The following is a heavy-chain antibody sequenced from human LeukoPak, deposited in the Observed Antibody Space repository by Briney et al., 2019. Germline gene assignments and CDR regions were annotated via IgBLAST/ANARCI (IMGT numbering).Heavy chain of an antibody. D-gene: IGHD3-10*01. J-gene: IGHJ4*02. CDR2: ISGSGGST. CDR3: ARMSSWLGDGWL. CDR1: GFTFSSYA. V-gene: IGHV3-23*01. Sequence: GGSLRLSCAASGFTFSSYAMSWVRQAPGKGLEWVSAISGSGGSTYYAASVKGRFTISRDNSKNTLYLQMNSLRAEDTAVYYCARMSSWLGDGWLWGQGTLVTVSS.